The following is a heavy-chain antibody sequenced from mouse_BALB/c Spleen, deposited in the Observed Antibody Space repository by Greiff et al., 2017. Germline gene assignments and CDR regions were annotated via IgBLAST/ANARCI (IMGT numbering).Heavy chain of an antibody. Sequence: EVQLQESGPGLVKPSQSLSLTCSVTGYSITSGYYWNWIRQFPGNKLEWMGYISYDGSNNYNPSLKNRISITRDTSKNQFFLKLNSVTTEDTATYYCARKALSYYLDYWGQGTTLTVSS. J-gene: IGHJ2*01. CDR1: GYSITSGYY. CDR2: ISYDGSN. CDR3: ARKALSYYLDY. V-gene: IGHV3-6*02.